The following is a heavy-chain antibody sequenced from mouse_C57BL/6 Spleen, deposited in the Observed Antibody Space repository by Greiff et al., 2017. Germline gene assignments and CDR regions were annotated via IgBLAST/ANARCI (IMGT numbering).Heavy chain of an antibody. V-gene: IGHV1-69*01. CDR2: IDPSDSYT. D-gene: IGHD1-1*01. CDR3: ARTTTVVSYYAMDY. Sequence: LQQPGAELVMPGASVKLSCKASGYTFTSYWMHWVKQRPGQGLEWIGEIDPSDSYTNYNQKFKGKSTLTVDKSSSTAYMQLSSLTSEDSAVYYCARTTTVVSYYAMDYWGQGTSVTVSS. J-gene: IGHJ4*01. CDR1: GYTFTSYW.